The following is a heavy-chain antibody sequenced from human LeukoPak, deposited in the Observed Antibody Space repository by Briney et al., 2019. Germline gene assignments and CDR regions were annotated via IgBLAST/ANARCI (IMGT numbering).Heavy chain of an antibody. V-gene: IGHV3-7*01. CDR1: GFTLSTYW. J-gene: IGHJ4*02. CDR3: ASWGAGGNS. CDR2: INPDGSGK. D-gene: IGHD3-16*01. Sequence: GGSLRLSCEASGFTLSTYWMNWVRQVPGKGLDGVANINPDGSGKRYVDYVKGRFTIASDNADNSLSLKMNSLRAEGTAVYYCASWGAGGNSWGQGTLVTVSS.